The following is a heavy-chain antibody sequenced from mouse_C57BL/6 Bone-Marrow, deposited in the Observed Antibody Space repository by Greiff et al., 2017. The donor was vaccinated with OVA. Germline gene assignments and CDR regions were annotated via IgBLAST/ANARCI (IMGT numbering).Heavy chain of an antibody. CDR2: IWRGGST. CDR1: GFSLTSYG. Sequence: VKLQESGPGLVQPSQSLSITCTVSGFSLTSYGVHWVRQSPGKGLEWLGVIWRGGSTDYNAAFMSRLSITKDNSKSQVFFKMNSLQADDTAIYYCAKGRDTTVVAGIDYWGQGTTLTVSS. D-gene: IGHD1-1*01. J-gene: IGHJ2*01. V-gene: IGHV2-5*01. CDR3: AKGRDTTVVAGIDY.